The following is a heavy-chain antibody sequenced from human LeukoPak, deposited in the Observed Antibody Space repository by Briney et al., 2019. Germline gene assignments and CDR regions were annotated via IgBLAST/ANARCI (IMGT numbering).Heavy chain of an antibody. D-gene: IGHD5-12*01. J-gene: IGHJ4*02. Sequence: GGSLRLSCAASGFRFSTQEMAWVRQAPGKGLEWVSYMSKDGRTIYYADSVKGRFTISRDNTRNSLFLQVNSLSADDTGFYYCARGSYTGFDLYFDSWGQGTLVTISS. CDR3: ARGSYTGFDLYFDS. V-gene: IGHV3-48*03. CDR2: MSKDGRTI. CDR1: GFRFSTQE.